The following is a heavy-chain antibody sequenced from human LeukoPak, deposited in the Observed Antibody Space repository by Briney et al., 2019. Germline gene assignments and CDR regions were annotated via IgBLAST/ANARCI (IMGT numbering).Heavy chain of an antibody. CDR1: GYTFTDYY. CDR2: INPNSGGT. J-gene: IGHJ3*02. V-gene: IGHV1-2*02. Sequence: ASVRVSCKASGYTFTDYYMHWVRQAPGQGLEWMGWINPNSGGTNYAQKFQGRVTMTRDTSISTAYMELSRLRSDDTAVYYCAKGFYDNSASGVFDIWGQGTMVTVSS. CDR3: AKGFYDNSASGVFDI. D-gene: IGHD3-22*01.